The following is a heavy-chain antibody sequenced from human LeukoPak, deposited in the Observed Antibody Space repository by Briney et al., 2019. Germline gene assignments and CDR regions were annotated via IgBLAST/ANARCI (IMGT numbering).Heavy chain of an antibody. CDR2: ISAYNGNT. D-gene: IGHD6-19*01. J-gene: IGHJ6*02. V-gene: IGHV1-18*01. CDR1: GYTFTSYG. Sequence: EASVKVSCKASGYTFTSYGISWVRQAPGQGLEWMGWISAYNGNTNYAQKLQGRVTMTRNTSISTAYMELSSLRSEDTAVYYCARGLYSSGWIYYYYGMDVWGQGTTVTVSS. CDR3: ARGLYSSGWIYYYYGMDV.